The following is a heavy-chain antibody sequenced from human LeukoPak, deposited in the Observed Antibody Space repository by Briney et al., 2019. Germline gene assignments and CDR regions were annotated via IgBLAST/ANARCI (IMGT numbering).Heavy chain of an antibody. J-gene: IGHJ4*02. CDR2: IRSSSSTI. CDR3: ARGYYDFWSGYYTDFDY. D-gene: IGHD3-3*01. CDR1: GFTFSSYS. V-gene: IGHV3-48*01. Sequence: PGGSLRLSCAASGFTFSSYSMNWVRQAPGKGLEWVSYIRSSSSTIYYADSVKGRFTISRDNAKNSLYLQMNSLRAEDTAVYYCARGYYDFWSGYYTDFDYWGQGTLVTASS.